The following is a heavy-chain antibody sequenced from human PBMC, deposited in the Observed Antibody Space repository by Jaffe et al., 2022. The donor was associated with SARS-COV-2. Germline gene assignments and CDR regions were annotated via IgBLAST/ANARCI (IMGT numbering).Heavy chain of an antibody. CDR2: IRSKANSYAT. D-gene: IGHD2-21*02. V-gene: IGHV3-73*01. J-gene: IGHJ5*02. CDR1: GFTFSGSA. CDR3: TTVVTANLIP. Sequence: EVQLVESGGGLVQPGGSLKLSCAASGFTFSGSAMHWVRQASGKGLEWVGRIRSKANSYATAYAASVKGRFTISRDDSKNTAYLQMNSLKTEDTAVYYCTTVVTANLIPWGQGTLVTVSS.